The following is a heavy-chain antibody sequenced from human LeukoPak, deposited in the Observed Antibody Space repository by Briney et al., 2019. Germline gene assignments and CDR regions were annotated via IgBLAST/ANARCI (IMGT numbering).Heavy chain of an antibody. CDR2: IYHSGNT. Sequence: SETLSLTCTVSGYSISSGYSWGWIRQPPGKGLEWIVSIYHSGNTYYNPSLKSRVTMSVDTSKNQFSLKLSSVTAADTAVYYCARGGRIQLWTPLDYWGQGTLVTVSS. CDR1: GYSISSGYS. CDR3: ARGGRIQLWTPLDY. D-gene: IGHD5-18*01. V-gene: IGHV4-38-2*02. J-gene: IGHJ4*02.